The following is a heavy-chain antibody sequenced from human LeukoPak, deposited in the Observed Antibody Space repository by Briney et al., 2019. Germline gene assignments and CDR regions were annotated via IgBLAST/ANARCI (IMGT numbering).Heavy chain of an antibody. Sequence: GGSLRLSCAASGFTFGDYGMSWVRQAPGKGLEWVSGINWNGGSTGYADSVKGRFTISRDNAKNSLYLQMNSLRAEDTALYYCARDLDYGGSRGFDYWGQGTLVTVSS. CDR1: GFTFGDYG. CDR2: INWNGGST. CDR3: ARDLDYGGSRGFDY. D-gene: IGHD4-23*01. V-gene: IGHV3-20*04. J-gene: IGHJ4*02.